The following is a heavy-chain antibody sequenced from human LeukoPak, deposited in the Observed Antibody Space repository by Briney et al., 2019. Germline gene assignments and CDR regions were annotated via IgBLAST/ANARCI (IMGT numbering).Heavy chain of an antibody. Sequence: GGSLRLSCAVSGFTFSSYSMIWVRQAPGKGLQWVANMKKDGSETKYVESVKGRFTISRDNAKNSLYLQMNSLRAEDTAVYYCGRHRSGSGTYFIDYWGQGTLVSVSS. CDR1: GFTFSSYS. D-gene: IGHD3-10*01. CDR2: MKKDGSET. CDR3: GRHRSGSGTYFIDY. J-gene: IGHJ4*02. V-gene: IGHV3-7*01.